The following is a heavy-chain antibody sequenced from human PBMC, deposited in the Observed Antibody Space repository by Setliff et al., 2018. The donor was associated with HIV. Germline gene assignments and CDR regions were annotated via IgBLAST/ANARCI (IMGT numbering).Heavy chain of an antibody. CDR3: ATLRIDYFDY. CDR1: GFSFNDYY. Sequence: GSLRLSCAASGFSFNDYYMSWVRQAPGKGLEWLSYISDSSTYTHYAGSVKGRFTVSRDNAKSSLFLQMNSLRAEDTAVYYCATLRIDYFDYWGQGTLVTVSS. CDR2: ISDSSTYT. D-gene: IGHD3-3*01. J-gene: IGHJ4*02. V-gene: IGHV3-11*03.